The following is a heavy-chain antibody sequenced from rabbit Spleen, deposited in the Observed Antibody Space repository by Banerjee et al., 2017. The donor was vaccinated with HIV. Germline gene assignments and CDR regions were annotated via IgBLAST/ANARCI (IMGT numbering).Heavy chain of an antibody. D-gene: IGHD4-1*01. CDR2: IYTSSGST. CDR1: GFSLSTNYY. CDR3: ARDLAGAIGWNFYL. Sequence: QEQLVESGGGLVKPGASLTLTCTASGFSLSTNYYMCWVRQAPGKGLEWIACIYTSSGSTWYASWAKGRFTIFKTSSTTVTLQMTSLTAADTATYFCARDLAGAIGWNFYLWGPGTLVTVS. J-gene: IGHJ4*01. V-gene: IGHV1S45*01.